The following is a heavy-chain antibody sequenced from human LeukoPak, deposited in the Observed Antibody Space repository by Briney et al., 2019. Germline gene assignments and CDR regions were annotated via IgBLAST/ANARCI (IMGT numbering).Heavy chain of an antibody. CDR2: INWNGGST. V-gene: IGHV3-20*04. D-gene: IGHD2-15*01. Sequence: GGSLRLSCAASGFTFDDYGMSWVRQAPGKGLEWVSGINWNGGSTGYADSVKGRFTISRDNARNSLYLQMNTLRAEDTAVYSCARGADGVSSNSRGWFDPWGQGTLVTVSS. CDR3: ARGADGVSSNSRGWFDP. CDR1: GFTFDDYG. J-gene: IGHJ5*02.